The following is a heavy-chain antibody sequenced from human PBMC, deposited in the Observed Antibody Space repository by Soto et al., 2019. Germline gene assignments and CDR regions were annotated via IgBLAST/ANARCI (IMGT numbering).Heavy chain of an antibody. CDR3: ARRRNSNYGFDY. J-gene: IGHJ4*02. CDR1: GFSLSTRGVG. V-gene: IGHV2-5*02. Sequence: QITLKESGPTLVKPTQTLTLTCTFSGFSLSTRGVGVGWIRQPPGKALEWLALIYWDDDQRYRPSLKNRLTITKDTSKNQVVLIMTNMDPVDTATYYCARRRNSNYGFDYWGQRTLVTVSS. CDR2: IYWDDDQ. D-gene: IGHD4-4*01.